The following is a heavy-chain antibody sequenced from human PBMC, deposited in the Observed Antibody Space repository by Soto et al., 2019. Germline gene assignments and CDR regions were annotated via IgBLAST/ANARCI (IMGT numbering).Heavy chain of an antibody. J-gene: IGHJ4*02. CDR3: AREAPYDSSGYYYGGFDY. CDR2: IYYSGST. CDR1: GGSVSSGSYY. D-gene: IGHD3-22*01. Sequence: QVQLQESGPGLVKPSETLSLTCTVSGGSVSSGSYYWSWIRQPPGKGLEWIGYIYYSGSTNYNPSLKSRVTISVDTSKNQFSLKLSSVTAADTAMYYCAREAPYDSSGYYYGGFDYWGQGTLVTVSS. V-gene: IGHV4-61*01.